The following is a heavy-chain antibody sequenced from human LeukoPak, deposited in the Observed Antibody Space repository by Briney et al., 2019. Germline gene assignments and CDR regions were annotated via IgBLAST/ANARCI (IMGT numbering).Heavy chain of an antibody. D-gene: IGHD3-22*01. V-gene: IGHV3-23*01. CDR1: GFTFSSYA. Sequence: GGSLRLSCAASGFTFSSYAMSWVRQAPGKGLEWVSVISGSGGSTYYADSVKGRFTISRDNSKNTLYLQMNSLRPEDTAVYYCARALPDYYDGSGYYDYWGQGTLVTVSS. CDR3: ARALPDYYDGSGYYDY. J-gene: IGHJ4*02. CDR2: ISGSGGST.